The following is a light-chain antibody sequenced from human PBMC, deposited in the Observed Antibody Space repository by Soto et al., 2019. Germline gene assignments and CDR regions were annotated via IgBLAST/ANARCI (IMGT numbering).Light chain of an antibody. CDR3: LSYIPTKTRVL. J-gene: IGLJ2*01. CDR2: EVS. V-gene: IGLV2-14*01. CDR1: NSDVGAYKY. Sequence: QSALTQPASVSGSPGQSITISCIGTNSDVGAYKYVSWYQQQPDKAPKLIIYEVSNRPSGVSSRFSGSKSGNTASLTISGLQAEDEGDYYCLSYIPTKTRVLFGGGTKLTVL.